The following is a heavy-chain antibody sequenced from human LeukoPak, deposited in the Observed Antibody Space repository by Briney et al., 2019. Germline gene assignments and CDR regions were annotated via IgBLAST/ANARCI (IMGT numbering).Heavy chain of an antibody. CDR3: AREYYFDLSRKGLDN. J-gene: IGHJ4*02. Sequence: GGSLRLSCAAPGFTFSSYGMHWVRQAPGKGLDWVALIYYDGSHKYYAYSVEGRFTISRDNSKNTLYLQMNSLRAEDTAVYYCAREYYFDLSRKGLDNWGQGTLVTVSS. CDR1: GFTFSSYG. D-gene: IGHD3-22*01. CDR2: IYYDGSHK. V-gene: IGHV3-33*01.